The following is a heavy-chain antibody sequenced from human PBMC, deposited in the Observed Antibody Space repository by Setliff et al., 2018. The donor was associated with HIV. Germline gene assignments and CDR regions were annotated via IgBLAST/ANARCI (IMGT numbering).Heavy chain of an antibody. V-gene: IGHV3-53*01. CDR1: GFSVNSNY. CDR2: IYDGGTT. D-gene: IGHD3-22*01. Sequence: GGSLRLSCVASGFSVNSNYMSWVRQAPGKRLEWVSIIYDGGTTYYGDSVKGRFSISRDYSKNTLYLQMNSLRAEDTAMYYCAGDASPDSESGGYSAGGYWGPGTLVTVSS. J-gene: IGHJ4*02. CDR3: AGDASPDSESGGYSAGGY.